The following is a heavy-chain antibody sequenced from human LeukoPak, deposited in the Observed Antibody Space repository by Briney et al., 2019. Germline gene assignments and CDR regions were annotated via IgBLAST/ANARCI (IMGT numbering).Heavy chain of an antibody. J-gene: IGHJ4*02. D-gene: IGHD2-2*01. V-gene: IGHV1-2*02. CDR1: GGTFSSYA. CDR3: ARVAVPHRRVDY. Sequence: GSSVKVSCKASGGTFSSYAISWVRQAPGLGLEWMGWINPNSGGTNYAQKFQGRVTMTRDTSISTAYMELSRLRSDDTAVYYCARVAVPHRRVDYWGQGTLVTVSS. CDR2: INPNSGGT.